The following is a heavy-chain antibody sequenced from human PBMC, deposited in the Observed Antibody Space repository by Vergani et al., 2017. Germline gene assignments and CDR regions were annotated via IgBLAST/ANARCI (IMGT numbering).Heavy chain of an antibody. CDR2: ISAYNGNT. J-gene: IGHJ6*02. Sequence: QVQLVQSGAEVKKPGASVKVSCKASGYTFTSFGISWVRQAPGQGLEWMGWISAYNGNTNYAQKLQGRVTMTTDTSTSTAYMELRSLRSDDTAVYYCARDKRTGSKKPYYYGMDVWGQGTTVTVSS. V-gene: IGHV1-18*01. CDR1: GYTFTSFG. CDR3: ARDKRTGSKKPYYYGMDV. D-gene: IGHD1-14*01.